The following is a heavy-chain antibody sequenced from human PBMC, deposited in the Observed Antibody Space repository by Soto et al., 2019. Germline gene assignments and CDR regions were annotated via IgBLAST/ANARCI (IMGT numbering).Heavy chain of an antibody. CDR2: IYHSGST. CDR3: ARDRYVTPIAAAGMSSYYYYGMDV. CDR1: GGSISSGGYS. Sequence: SETLSLTCAVSGGSISSGGYSWSWIRQPPGKGLEWIGYIYHSGSTYYNPSLKSRVTISVDRSKNQFSLKLSSVTAADTAVYYCARDRYVTPIAAAGMSSYYYYGMDVWGQGTTVTVSS. D-gene: IGHD6-13*01. V-gene: IGHV4-30-2*01. J-gene: IGHJ6*02.